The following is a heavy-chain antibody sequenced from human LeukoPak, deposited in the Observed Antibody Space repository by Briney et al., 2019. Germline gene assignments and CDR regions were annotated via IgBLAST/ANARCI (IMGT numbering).Heavy chain of an antibody. V-gene: IGHV3-21*01. Sequence: GGSLRLSCAASGFIFSSYTMNWVRQAPGKGLEWVSSISSGSNYIYYADSVKGRSTISRDSAKNSLYLQMNSLRAEDMAVYYCARDLYGDYAFDYWGQGTLVTVSS. CDR3: ARDLYGDYAFDY. CDR2: ISSGSNYI. J-gene: IGHJ4*02. CDR1: GFIFSSYT. D-gene: IGHD4-17*01.